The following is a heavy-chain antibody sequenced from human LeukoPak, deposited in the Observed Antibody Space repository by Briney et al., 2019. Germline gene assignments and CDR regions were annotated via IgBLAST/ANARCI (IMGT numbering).Heavy chain of an antibody. CDR3: ARDRVGATTWLDY. CDR2: IYHSGST. D-gene: IGHD1-26*01. Sequence: ASETLSLTCTVSGYSISSGYYWGWIRQPPGKGLEWIGSIYHSGSTYYNPSLKSRVTISVDTSKSQFSLKLTSVTAADTAVYYCARDRVGATTWLDYWGQGTLVTVSS. V-gene: IGHV4-38-2*02. J-gene: IGHJ4*02. CDR1: GYSISSGYY.